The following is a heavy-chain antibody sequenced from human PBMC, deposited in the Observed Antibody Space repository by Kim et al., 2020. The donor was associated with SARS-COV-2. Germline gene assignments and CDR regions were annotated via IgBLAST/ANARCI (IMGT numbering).Heavy chain of an antibody. D-gene: IGHD5-12*01. J-gene: IGHJ6*02. CDR1: GFTFSSYG. V-gene: IGHV3-33*06. CDR3: AKAKTGGYDVYGMDV. CDR2: IWYDGSNK. Sequence: GGSLRLSCAASGFTFSSYGMHWVRQAPGKGLEWVAVIWYDGSNKYYADSVKGRFTISRDNSKNTLYLQMNSLRAEDTAVYYCAKAKTGGYDVYGMDVWGQGTTVTVSS.